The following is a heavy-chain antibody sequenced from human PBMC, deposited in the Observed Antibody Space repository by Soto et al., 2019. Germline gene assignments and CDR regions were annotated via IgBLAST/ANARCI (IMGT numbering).Heavy chain of an antibody. CDR1: GFTFSSYW. Sequence: GGSLRLSCAASGFTFSSYWMSWVRQAPGKGLEWVANIKQDGSEKYYVDSVKGRFTISRDNAKNSLYLQMNSLRAEDTAVYYCARFGRSSTSCYLYYYYYGMDVWGQGTTVTVSS. V-gene: IGHV3-7*03. CDR2: IKQDGSEK. D-gene: IGHD2-2*01. CDR3: ARFGRSSTSCYLYYYYYGMDV. J-gene: IGHJ6*02.